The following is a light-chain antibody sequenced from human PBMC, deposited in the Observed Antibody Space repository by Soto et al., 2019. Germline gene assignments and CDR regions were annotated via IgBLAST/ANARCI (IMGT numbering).Light chain of an antibody. CDR3: CSYAGSSTLV. CDR2: EGS. CDR1: SSDVGSYNL. J-gene: IGLJ3*02. Sequence: QSVLTQPASVSGSRGQSITISCTGTSSDVGSYNLVSWYQQHPGKAPKLMIYEGSKRPSGVSNRFSGSKSGNAASLTISGLQAEDEADYYCCSYAGSSTLVFGGGTKVTV. V-gene: IGLV2-23*01.